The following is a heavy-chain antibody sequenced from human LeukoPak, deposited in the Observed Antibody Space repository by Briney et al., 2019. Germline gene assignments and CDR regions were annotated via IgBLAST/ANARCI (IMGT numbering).Heavy chain of an antibody. CDR1: GFTFSSYS. Sequence: GGSLRLSCAASGFTFSSYSMNWVRQAPGKGLEWVSYISSSSSTIYYADSVKGRFTISRDNAKNSLYLQMNNLRDEDTAVYYCATNCGGDCYGAFDIWGQGTMVTVSS. CDR2: ISSSSSTI. CDR3: ATNCGGDCYGAFDI. J-gene: IGHJ3*02. V-gene: IGHV3-48*02. D-gene: IGHD2-21*02.